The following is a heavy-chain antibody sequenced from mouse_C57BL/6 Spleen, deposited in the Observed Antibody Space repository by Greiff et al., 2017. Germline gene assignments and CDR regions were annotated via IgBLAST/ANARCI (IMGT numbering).Heavy chain of an antibody. Sequence: EVQLVESGGGLVQPGGSLKLSCAASGFTFSDYGMAWVRQAPRKGPEWVAFISNLAYSIYYADTVTGRFTISRENAKNTLYLEMSSLRSEDTAMYYCARQGTTTHYYAMDYWGQGTSVTVSS. CDR2: ISNLAYSI. J-gene: IGHJ4*01. CDR3: ARQGTTTHYYAMDY. D-gene: IGHD1-1*01. CDR1: GFTFSDYG. V-gene: IGHV5-15*01.